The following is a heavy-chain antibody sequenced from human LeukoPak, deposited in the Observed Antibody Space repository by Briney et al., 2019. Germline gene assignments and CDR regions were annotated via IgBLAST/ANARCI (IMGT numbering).Heavy chain of an antibody. CDR2: ISSSSSYI. D-gene: IGHD3-10*01. CDR1: GFTFSSYS. CDR3: ARAETRYYYGSGILDY. J-gene: IGHJ4*02. Sequence: SGGSLRLSCAASGFTFSSYSMNWVRQAPGKGLEWVSSISSSSSYIYYADSVKGRFTISRDNAKNSLYLQMNSLRVEDTAVYYCARAETRYYYGSGILDYWGQGTLVTVSS. V-gene: IGHV3-21*01.